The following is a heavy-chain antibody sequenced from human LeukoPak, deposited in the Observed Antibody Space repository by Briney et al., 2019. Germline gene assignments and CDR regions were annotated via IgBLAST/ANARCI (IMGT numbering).Heavy chain of an antibody. D-gene: IGHD4-17*01. CDR1: GFTFSSYS. Sequence: GGSLRLSCAASGFTFSSYSMNWVRQAPGKGLEWVSSISSSSSYIYYGDSVKGRFTISRDNAKNSLYLQMNSLRAEDTAVYYCARTTENYDYYYMDVWGKGTTVTVSS. V-gene: IGHV3-21*01. CDR2: ISSSSSYI. J-gene: IGHJ6*03. CDR3: ARTTENYDYYYMDV.